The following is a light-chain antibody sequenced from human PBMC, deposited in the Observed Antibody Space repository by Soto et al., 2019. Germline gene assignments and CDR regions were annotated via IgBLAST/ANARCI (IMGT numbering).Light chain of an antibody. Sequence: DILMTQSPASLSVSPGERATLPCRASQSVTTNVAWYQQKSGQPPRLLIYGASTRATGITDRFSGSGSGTEFTLTISSLQSDDSAVYYCQQYNRWPPLTFGGGTQVEIK. CDR2: GAS. CDR3: QQYNRWPPLT. V-gene: IGKV3-15*01. J-gene: IGKJ4*01. CDR1: QSVTTN.